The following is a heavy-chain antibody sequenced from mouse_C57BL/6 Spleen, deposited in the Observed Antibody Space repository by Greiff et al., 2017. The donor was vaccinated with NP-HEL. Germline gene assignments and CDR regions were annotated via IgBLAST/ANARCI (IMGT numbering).Heavy chain of an antibody. J-gene: IGHJ4*01. CDR1: GFSFNTYA. D-gene: IGHD2-4*01. Sequence: EVQLVESGGGLVQPKGSLKLSCAASGFSFNTYAMNWVRQAPGKGLEWVARIRSKSNNYATYYADSVKDRFTISRDDSESMLYLQMNNLKTEDTAMYYCVRHYYDYDEAMDYWGQGTSVTVSS. CDR2: IRSKSNNYAT. CDR3: VRHYYDYDEAMDY. V-gene: IGHV10-1*01.